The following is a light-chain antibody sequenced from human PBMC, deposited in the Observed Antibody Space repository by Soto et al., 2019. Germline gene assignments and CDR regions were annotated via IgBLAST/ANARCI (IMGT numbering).Light chain of an antibody. CDR3: QHYGTSQT. Sequence: EIVLTQSPGTLSLSPGERATLSCRTSQSVSSDSLAWYQQKPGQAPRLLIYIGSHRATAIPDRFSGSGSGSDFTLTISRREPEDCAMYYCQHYGTSQTFGQGTKVEIK. CDR2: IGS. CDR1: QSVSSDS. J-gene: IGKJ1*01. V-gene: IGKV3-20*01.